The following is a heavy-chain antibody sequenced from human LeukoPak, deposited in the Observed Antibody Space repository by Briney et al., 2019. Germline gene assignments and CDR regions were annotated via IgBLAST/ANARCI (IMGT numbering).Heavy chain of an antibody. V-gene: IGHV4-39*07. D-gene: IGHD7-27*01. J-gene: IGHJ6*03. CDR3: ARANWGYYMDV. Sequence: SETLSLTCTVSGGSISSSSYYWGWIRQPPGKGLEWIGSIYYSGSTYYNPSLKSRVTISVDTSKNQFSLKLSSVTAADTAVYYCARANWGYYMDVWGKGTTVTVSS. CDR2: IYYSGST. CDR1: GGSISSSSYY.